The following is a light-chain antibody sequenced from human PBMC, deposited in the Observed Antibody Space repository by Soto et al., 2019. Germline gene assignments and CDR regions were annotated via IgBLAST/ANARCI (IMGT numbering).Light chain of an antibody. Sequence: EIVLTQSPGTLSLSPGERATLSCRASQSVSSSYLAWYQQKPGQAPRLLIYGASSRATGIPDRFSGSGSGTEFTLTINSLQSEDFAVYYCQQYYDWWTFGQGTKVDIK. CDR2: GAS. CDR1: QSVSSSY. V-gene: IGKV3-20*01. J-gene: IGKJ1*01. CDR3: QQYYDWWT.